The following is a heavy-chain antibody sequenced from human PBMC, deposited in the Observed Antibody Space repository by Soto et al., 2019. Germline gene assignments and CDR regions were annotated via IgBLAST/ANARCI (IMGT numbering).Heavy chain of an antibody. V-gene: IGHV1-8*01. CDR2: MNPNSGNT. J-gene: IGHJ3*02. D-gene: IGHD5-12*01. CDR3: ARGLVATIIAFDI. Sequence: ASVKVSCKASGYIFTSYDINWVRQATGQGLEWMGWMNPNSGNTGYAQKFQGRVTMTRNTSISTAYMELSSLRSEDTAVYYCARGLVATIIAFDIWGQGTMVTVSS. CDR1: GYIFTSYD.